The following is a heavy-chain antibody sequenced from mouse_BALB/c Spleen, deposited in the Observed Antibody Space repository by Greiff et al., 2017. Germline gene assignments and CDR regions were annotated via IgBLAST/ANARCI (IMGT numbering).Heavy chain of an antibody. CDR3: ARDGIYGYDARAMDY. CDR2: IWAGGST. V-gene: IGHV2-9*02. CDR1: GFSLTSYG. J-gene: IGHJ4*01. D-gene: IGHD2-2*01. Sequence: QVQLQQSGPGLVAPSQSLSITCTVSGFSLTSYGVHWVPQPPGKGLEWLGVIWAGGSTNYNSALMSRLSISKDNSKSQVFLKMNSLQTDDTAMYYCARDGIYGYDARAMDYWGQGTSVTVSS.